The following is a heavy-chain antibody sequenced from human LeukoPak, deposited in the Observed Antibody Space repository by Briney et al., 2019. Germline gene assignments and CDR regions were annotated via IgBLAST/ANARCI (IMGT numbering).Heavy chain of an antibody. V-gene: IGHV4-39*07. CDR3: ARDSPFDYVWGRWFDP. Sequence: PSETLSLTCTVSGGSISSSSYYWGWIRQPPGKGLEWIGSIYYSGSTNYNPSLKSRVTISVDTSKNQFSLKLSSVTAADTAVYYCARDSPFDYVWGRWFDPWGQGTLVTVSS. J-gene: IGHJ5*02. D-gene: IGHD3-16*01. CDR2: IYYSGST. CDR1: GGSISSSSYY.